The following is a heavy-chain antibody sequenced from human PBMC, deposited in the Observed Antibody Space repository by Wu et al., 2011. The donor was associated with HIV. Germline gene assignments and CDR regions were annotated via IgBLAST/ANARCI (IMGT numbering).Heavy chain of an antibody. V-gene: IGHV1-2*02. CDR3: ARALSDFWSGYYYGY. Sequence: QVQLVQSGAEVKKPGASVKVSCKASGYTFTGYYMHWVRQAPGQGLEWMGWINPNSGGTNYAQKFQGRVTMTRDTSISTAYMELSRLRSDDTAVYYCARALSDFWSGYYYGYWGQGTLVTVSS. J-gene: IGHJ4*02. CDR2: INPNSGGT. CDR1: GYTFTGYY. D-gene: IGHD3-3*01.